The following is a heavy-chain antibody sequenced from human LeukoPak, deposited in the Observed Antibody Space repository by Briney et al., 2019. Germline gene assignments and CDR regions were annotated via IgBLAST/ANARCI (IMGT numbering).Heavy chain of an antibody. D-gene: IGHD3-22*01. CDR3: AKDSITMIVAATPDH. J-gene: IGHJ4*02. CDR2: ISGSGGST. CDR1: GFTFSSYA. Sequence: GGSLRLSCAASGFTFSSYAMSWVRQAPGKGLEGVSAISGSGGSTYYADSGKGRVTSSRDTSKHTLYLQMHSLRAEDTAVYYCAKDSITMIVAATPDHWGQGTLVTVSS. V-gene: IGHV3-23*01.